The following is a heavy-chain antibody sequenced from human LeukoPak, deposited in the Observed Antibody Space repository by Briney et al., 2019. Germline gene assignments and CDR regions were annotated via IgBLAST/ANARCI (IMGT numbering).Heavy chain of an antibody. CDR1: GGSISSHY. V-gene: IGHV4-59*11. CDR3: ARLLDYDSSGDPDTFDV. Sequence: SETLSLTCTVSGGSISSHYWTWIRQPPGKGLEWIGFIYYTGRTRYNPSLQSRVMILADTSKNDFSLKMASMTAADTAVYYCARLLDYDSSGDPDTFDVWGQGIMVTVSS. J-gene: IGHJ3*01. CDR2: IYYTGRT. D-gene: IGHD3-22*01.